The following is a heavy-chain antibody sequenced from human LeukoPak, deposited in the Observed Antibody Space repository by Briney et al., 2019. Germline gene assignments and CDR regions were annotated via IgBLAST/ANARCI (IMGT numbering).Heavy chain of an antibody. CDR2: INTNTGNP. V-gene: IGHV7-4-1*02. CDR3: ARGLRYFDWPPDY. Sequence: ASVKVTCKASGYTFTDYAVNWVRQAPGQGLGWMGWINTNTGNPTYAQGFTGRFVFSLDTSVSTAYLQISSLKAEDTAVYYCARGLRYFDWPPDYWGQGTLVTVSS. CDR1: GYTFTDYA. D-gene: IGHD3-9*01. J-gene: IGHJ4*02.